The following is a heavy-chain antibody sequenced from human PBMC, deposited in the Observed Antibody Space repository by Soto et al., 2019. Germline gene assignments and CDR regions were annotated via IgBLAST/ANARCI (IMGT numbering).Heavy chain of an antibody. Sequence: QVQLVQSGAEVKKPGSSVKVSCKASGGTFSSYAISWVRQAPGQGLEWMGGIIPIFGTANYAQKFQGRVTITEDESRSTAYMELSSLRSEDTAVYYCARDLPRQPPAYYSYGMDVWGQGTTVTVSS. J-gene: IGHJ6*02. CDR2: IIPIFGTA. D-gene: IGHD5-18*01. V-gene: IGHV1-69*12. CDR3: ARDLPRQPPAYYSYGMDV. CDR1: GGTFSSYA.